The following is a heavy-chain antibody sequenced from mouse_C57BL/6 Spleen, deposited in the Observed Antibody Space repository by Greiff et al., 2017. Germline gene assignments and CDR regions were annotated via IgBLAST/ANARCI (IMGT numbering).Heavy chain of an antibody. CDR3: ARDLRGAMDY. J-gene: IGHJ4*01. D-gene: IGHD1-1*01. Sequence: EVQLVESGGGLVKPGGSLKLSCAASGFTFSDYGMHWVRQAPEKGLEWVAYISSGSSTNYYAHTVKGRFTISRDNSKNTLFLQMTSLRSEDTAMYYCARDLRGAMDYWGQGTSVTVSS. V-gene: IGHV5-17*01. CDR2: ISSGSSTN. CDR1: GFTFSDYG.